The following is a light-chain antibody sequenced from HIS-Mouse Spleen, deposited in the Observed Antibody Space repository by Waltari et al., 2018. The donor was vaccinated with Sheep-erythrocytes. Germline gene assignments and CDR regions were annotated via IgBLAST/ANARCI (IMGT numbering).Light chain of an antibody. Sequence: AIRMTQSPSSLSASTGDRVTITCRANQGISSYFAWYQQKPGKAPKLLIYAASTLQSGVPSRFSGSGSGTDFTLTISCLQSEDFATYYCQQYYSYPYTFGQGTKLEIK. CDR3: QQYYSYPYT. J-gene: IGKJ2*01. V-gene: IGKV1-8*01. CDR1: QGISSY. CDR2: AAS.